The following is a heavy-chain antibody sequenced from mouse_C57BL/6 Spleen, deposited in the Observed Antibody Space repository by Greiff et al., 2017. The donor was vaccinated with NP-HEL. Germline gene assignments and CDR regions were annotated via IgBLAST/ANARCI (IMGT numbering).Heavy chain of an antibody. CDR2: IYPGSGNT. J-gene: IGHJ1*03. CDR3: ARDRYFDV. V-gene: IGHV1-76*01. CDR1: GYTFTDYY. Sequence: VKLMESGAELVRPGASVKLSCKASGYTFTDYYINWVKQRPGQGLEWIARIYPGSGNTYYNEKFKGKATLTAEKSSSTAYMQLSSLTSEDSAVYFCARDRYFDVWGTGTTVTVSS.